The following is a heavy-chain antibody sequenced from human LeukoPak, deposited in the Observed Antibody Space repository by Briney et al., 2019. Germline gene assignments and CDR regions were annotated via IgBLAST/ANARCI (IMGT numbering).Heavy chain of an antibody. CDR3: ARPHRYYYDSSGYYYRY. Sequence: ASVKVSCKASGYTFTSYGISWVRQAPGQGLEWMGWISAYNGNTNYAQKFRGRVTMTRDTSISTAYMELSRLRSDDTAVYYCARPHRYYYDSSGYYYRYWGQGTLVTVSS. D-gene: IGHD3-22*01. CDR2: ISAYNGNT. CDR1: GYTFTSYG. V-gene: IGHV1-18*01. J-gene: IGHJ4*02.